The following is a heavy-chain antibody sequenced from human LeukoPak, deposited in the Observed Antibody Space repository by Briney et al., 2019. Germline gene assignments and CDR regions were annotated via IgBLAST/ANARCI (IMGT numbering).Heavy chain of an antibody. CDR3: AREYDFWSGYPDYGMDV. Sequence: ASVNVSCKASGYTFTSYGISWVRQAPGQGLEWMGWISAYNGNTNYAQKLQGRVTMTTDTSTSTAYMELRSLRSDDTAVYYCAREYDFWSGYPDYGMDVWGQGTTVTVSS. CDR1: GYTFTSYG. V-gene: IGHV1-18*01. J-gene: IGHJ6*02. CDR2: ISAYNGNT. D-gene: IGHD3-3*01.